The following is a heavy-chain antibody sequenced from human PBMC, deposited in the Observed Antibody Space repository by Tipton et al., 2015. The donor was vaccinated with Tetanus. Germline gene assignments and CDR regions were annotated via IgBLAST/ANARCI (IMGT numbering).Heavy chain of an antibody. CDR2: ISAYNGNT. Sequence: QVQLVQSGAEVKKPGASVKVSCKASGYTFTSYGISWVRQAPGQGLEWMGWISAYNGNTNYAQKLQGRVTMTPDTSTSTAYMELRSLRSDDTAVYYCARDLGDYYDSSGFHDAFDIWGQGTMVTVSS. D-gene: IGHD3-22*01. CDR3: ARDLGDYYDSSGFHDAFDI. V-gene: IGHV1-18*01. J-gene: IGHJ3*02. CDR1: GYTFTSYG.